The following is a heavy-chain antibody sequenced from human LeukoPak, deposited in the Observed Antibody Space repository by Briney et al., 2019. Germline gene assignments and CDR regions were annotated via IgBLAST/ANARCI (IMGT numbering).Heavy chain of an antibody. CDR3: AREPLTWIQLWLGCAYYFDY. V-gene: IGHV1-69*04. J-gene: IGHJ4*02. Sequence: ASVKVSCKASGGTFSSYAISWVRQAPGQGLEWMGRIIPILGIANYAQKFQGRVTITADKSTSTAYMELSSLRSEDTAVYYCAREPLTWIQLWLGCAYYFDYWGQGTLVAVSS. D-gene: IGHD5-18*01. CDR1: GGTFSSYA. CDR2: IIPILGIA.